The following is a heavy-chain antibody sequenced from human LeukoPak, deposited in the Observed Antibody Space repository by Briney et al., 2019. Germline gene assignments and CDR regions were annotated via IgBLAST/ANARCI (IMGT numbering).Heavy chain of an antibody. CDR3: ARDRRPYYYDSSGYYYEY. D-gene: IGHD3-22*01. Sequence: SVKVSCKASGGTFSSYAISWVRQAPGQGLEWMGGIIPIFGTANYAQKFQGRVTITADKSTSTAYMELSSLRSEDTAVYYCARDRRPYYYDSSGYYYEYWGQGTLVTVSS. CDR2: IIPIFGTA. V-gene: IGHV1-69*06. CDR1: GGTFSSYA. J-gene: IGHJ4*02.